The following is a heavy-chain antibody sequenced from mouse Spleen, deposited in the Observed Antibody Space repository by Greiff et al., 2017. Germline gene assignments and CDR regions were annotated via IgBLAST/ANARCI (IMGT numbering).Heavy chain of an antibody. V-gene: IGHV1-76*01. Sequence: QVQLQQSGAELVRPGASVKLSCKASGYTFTDYYINWVKQRPGQGLEWIARIYPGSGNTYYNEKFKGKATLTAEKSSSTAYMQLSSLTSEDSAVYFCARLNWDRLDYWGQGTTLTVSS. CDR3: ARLNWDRLDY. D-gene: IGHD4-1*01. CDR1: GYTFTDYY. CDR2: IYPGSGNT. J-gene: IGHJ2*01.